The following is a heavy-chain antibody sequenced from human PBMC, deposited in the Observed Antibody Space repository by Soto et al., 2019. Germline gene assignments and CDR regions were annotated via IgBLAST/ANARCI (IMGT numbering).Heavy chain of an antibody. CDR2: IIPVFGRP. CDR3: AREASGYDF. V-gene: IGHV1-69*13. D-gene: IGHD5-12*01. J-gene: IGHJ1*01. Sequence: GASVKVSCKASGGTFSSFGISWVRQAPGQGLEWMGGIIPVFGRPNYAQRFRGRLTISADASTNSSDMELIDLTSEDTAAYHCAREASGYDFRGQGTQVTVSS. CDR1: GGTFSSFG.